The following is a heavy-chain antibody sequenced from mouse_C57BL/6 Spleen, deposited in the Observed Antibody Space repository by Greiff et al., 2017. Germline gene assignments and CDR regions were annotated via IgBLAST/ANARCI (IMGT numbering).Heavy chain of an antibody. J-gene: IGHJ3*01. V-gene: IGHV7-1*01. Sequence: EVKVVESGGGLVQSGRSLRLSCATSGFTFSDFYMEWVRQAPGKGLEWIAASRNKANDYTTEYSASVKGRFIVSRDTSQSILYLQMNALRAEDTAIYYCARDAGDGYFAYWGQGTLVTVSA. CDR1: GFTFSDFY. CDR2: SRNKANDYTT. CDR3: ARDAGDGYFAY. D-gene: IGHD2-3*01.